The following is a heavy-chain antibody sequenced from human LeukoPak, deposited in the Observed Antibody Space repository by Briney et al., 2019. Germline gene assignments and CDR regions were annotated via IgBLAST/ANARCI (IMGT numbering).Heavy chain of an antibody. D-gene: IGHD3-22*01. J-gene: IGHJ4*02. Sequence: GASVKASCKASGYTFTGYYMHWVRQAPGQGLEWMGWINPNSGGTNYAQKLQGRVTMTRDTSISTAYMELSRLRSDDTAVYYCARGSRRIVVVITLSFDYWGQGTLVTVSS. V-gene: IGHV1-2*02. CDR2: INPNSGGT. CDR3: ARGSRRIVVVITLSFDY. CDR1: GYTFTGYY.